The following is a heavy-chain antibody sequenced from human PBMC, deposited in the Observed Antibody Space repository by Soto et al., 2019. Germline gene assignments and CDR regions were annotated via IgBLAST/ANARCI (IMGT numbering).Heavy chain of an antibody. Sequence: QVQLVESGGGVVQPGRSLRLSCAASGFTFSSYAMHWVRQAPGKGMERVAVISYDGSNKYYADSVKGRFTISRDNSKNTLYLQMNSLRAEDTAGYYCARGGDYWGHGTLVTVSS. V-gene: IGHV3-30-3*01. CDR3: ARGGDY. CDR2: ISYDGSNK. D-gene: IGHD3-16*01. CDR1: GFTFSSYA. J-gene: IGHJ4*01.